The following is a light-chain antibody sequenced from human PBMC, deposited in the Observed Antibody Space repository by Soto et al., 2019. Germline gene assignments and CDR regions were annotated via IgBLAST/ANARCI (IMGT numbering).Light chain of an antibody. CDR2: DVN. J-gene: IGLJ2*01. CDR3: SSYAGSNSYVV. Sequence: QSALTQPASVSGSPGQSITISCTGTSSDIGAYNFVSWYQQHPGKAPKLMLYDVNIRPSGVPDRFSGSKSGNTASLTVSGLQAEDEADYYCSSYAGSNSYVVFGGGTQLTVL. CDR1: SSDIGAYNF. V-gene: IGLV2-8*01.